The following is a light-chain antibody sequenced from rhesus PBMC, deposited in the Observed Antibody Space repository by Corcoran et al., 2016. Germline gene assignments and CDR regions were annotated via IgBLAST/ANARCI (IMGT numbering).Light chain of an antibody. Sequence: SYDLTQPRSVSVSPGQTARITCGGDILGSEVVNWYQQKPPQAPVLVIYYDDEWPSGIPERFSGSKSGNTATLTLSGVEAGEEADYYCQVWDRSNDYPYIFGGGTRLTVL. J-gene: IGLJ1*01. CDR3: QVWDRSNDYPYI. V-gene: IGLV3-44*01. CDR1: ILGSEV. CDR2: YDD.